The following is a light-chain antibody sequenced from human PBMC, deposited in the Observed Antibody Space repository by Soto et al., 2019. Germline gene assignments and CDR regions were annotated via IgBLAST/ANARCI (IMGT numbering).Light chain of an antibody. V-gene: IGKV2-28*01. CDR2: MGS. Sequence: DVVMTQTPLSLSVAPGQPASISCKSSQSLLHITGETFLFWYLQKPGQSPQFLIYMGSNRASGVPDRFSGSGSGTDFTLKISKVEAEDVGVYYCMQALQTPYTFGQGTKVDIK. CDR3: MQALQTPYT. J-gene: IGKJ2*01. CDR1: QSLLHITGETF.